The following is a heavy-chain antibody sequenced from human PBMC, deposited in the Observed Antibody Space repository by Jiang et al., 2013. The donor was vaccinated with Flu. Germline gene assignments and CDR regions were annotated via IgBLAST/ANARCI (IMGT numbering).Heavy chain of an antibody. D-gene: IGHD6-19*01. J-gene: IGHJ6*02. CDR3: AREGIAVAGKRFYYGMDV. V-gene: IGHV1-3*01. CDR1: GYTFTSYA. Sequence: SGAEVKKPGASVKVSCKASGYTFTSYAMHWVRQAPGQRLEWMGWINAGNGNTKYSQKFQGRVTITRDTSASTAYMELSSLRSEDTAVYYCAREGIAVAGKRFYYGMDVWGQGTTVTGLL. CDR2: INAGNGNT.